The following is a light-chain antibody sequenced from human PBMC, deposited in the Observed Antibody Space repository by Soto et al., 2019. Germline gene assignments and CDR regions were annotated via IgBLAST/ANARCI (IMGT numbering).Light chain of an antibody. CDR2: GNT. CDR3: QSYDSSLSGSGV. CDR1: SSNIGAGYD. V-gene: IGLV1-40*01. Sequence: QLVLTQPPSVSGAPGQRVTISCTGSSSNIGAGYDVHWYQQLPGTAPKLLIYGNTNRPSGVPVRFSGSKSGTSASLAITGLQAEDEADYYCQSYDSSLSGSGVFGGGTQLTVL. J-gene: IGLJ2*01.